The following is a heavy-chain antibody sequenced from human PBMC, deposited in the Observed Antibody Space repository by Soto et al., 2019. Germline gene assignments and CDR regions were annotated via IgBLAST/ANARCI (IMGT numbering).Heavy chain of an antibody. J-gene: IGHJ5*02. Sequence: QVQLVQSGAEVKKPGSSVKVSCKASGGTFSSYAISWVRQAPGQGLGWMGGIIPIFGTANYAQKFQGRVTITADESTSTAYMELSSLRSEDTAVYYCARDRGNYDSSGYYCWFDPWGQGTLVTVSS. CDR1: GGTFSSYA. CDR3: ARDRGNYDSSGYYCWFDP. CDR2: IIPIFGTA. V-gene: IGHV1-69*01. D-gene: IGHD3-22*01.